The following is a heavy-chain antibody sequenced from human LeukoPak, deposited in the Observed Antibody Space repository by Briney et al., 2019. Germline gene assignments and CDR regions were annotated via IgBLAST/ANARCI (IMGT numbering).Heavy chain of an antibody. V-gene: IGHV4-4*02. Sequence: SETLSLTCTVSGDSISSLDLWSWVRQPPGKGLEWIGEMYLSGTTHSNPSVKSRVTISIDKSKNQFFLNLSSVTAADTAVYYCAGLVGRYSSGLYYYYFDYWGQGTLVTVSS. D-gene: IGHD3-22*01. CDR3: AGLVGRYSSGLYYYYFDY. CDR1: GDSISSLDL. J-gene: IGHJ4*02. CDR2: MYLSGTT.